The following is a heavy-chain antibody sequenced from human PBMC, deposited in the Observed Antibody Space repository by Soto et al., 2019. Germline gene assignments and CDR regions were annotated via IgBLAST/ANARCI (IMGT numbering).Heavy chain of an antibody. J-gene: IGHJ4*02. CDR2: IYHSGST. V-gene: IGHV4-4*02. Sequence: SETLSLTCAVSGGSISSSNWWSWVRQPPGKGLEWIGEIYHSGSTNYNPSLRSRVTISVDKSKNQFSLKLSSVTAADTAVYYCARTSESSWIADYWGQGTLVTVSS. D-gene: IGHD6-13*01. CDR3: ARTSESSWIADY. CDR1: GGSISSSNW.